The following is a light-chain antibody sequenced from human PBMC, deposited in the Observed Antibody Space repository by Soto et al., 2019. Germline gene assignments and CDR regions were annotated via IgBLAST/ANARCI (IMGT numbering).Light chain of an antibody. CDR2: HAS. V-gene: IGKV1-5*01. Sequence: DIQMTQSPSTLSASVGNRVTISCRASQSISHWLAWYQQKPGKAPTLLIYHASSLESGVPSRFSGSGSGTEFTLTISSLQPDDVATYYCQQSFRSRTFGQGTKVDIK. CDR3: QQSFRSRT. CDR1: QSISHW. J-gene: IGKJ1*01.